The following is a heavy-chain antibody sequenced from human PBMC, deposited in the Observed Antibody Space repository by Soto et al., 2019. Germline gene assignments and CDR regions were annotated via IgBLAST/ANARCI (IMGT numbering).Heavy chain of an antibody. CDR1: GYTFTSYY. CDR2: INPSGGRT. V-gene: IGHV1-46*01. CDR3: ARQNVPHGGNSVADY. J-gene: IGHJ4*02. Sequence: ASVKVSCKASGYTFTSYYMHWVRQAPGQGPEWVGIINPSGGRTTYAQKFQGRVTMTRDTTTSTVYMELSSLRSADTAIYYCARQNVPHGGNSVADYWGQGTQVTVSS. D-gene: IGHD2-21*02.